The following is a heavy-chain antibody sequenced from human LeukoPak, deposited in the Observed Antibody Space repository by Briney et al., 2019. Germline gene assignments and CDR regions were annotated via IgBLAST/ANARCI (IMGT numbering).Heavy chain of an antibody. CDR2: IDPNSGDT. Sequence: ASVKVSCKASGYTFTGYYMHWVRQAPGQGLEWMGWIDPNSGDTNYAQKFQGRVTMTRDTSTSTAYMELNRLTSDDAAVYYCARETGVYWGQGTLVTVSS. J-gene: IGHJ4*02. CDR3: ARETGVY. V-gene: IGHV1-2*02. D-gene: IGHD3-10*01. CDR1: GYTFTGYY.